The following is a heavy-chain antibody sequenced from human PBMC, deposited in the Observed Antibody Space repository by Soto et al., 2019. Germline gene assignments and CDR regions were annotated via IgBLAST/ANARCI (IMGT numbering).Heavy chain of an antibody. Sequence: PGESLKISCKTSGYTFTTFWIGWVRQRPGKGMEWMGILYPNDSDKRYNPSFQGQVTMSVDKSISSAYLQWSSLRASDTAMYYCARKPRYYNGMDVWGQGTTVTVSS. CDR2: LYPNDSDK. V-gene: IGHV5-51*01. CDR3: ARKPRYYNGMDV. CDR1: GYTFTTFW. J-gene: IGHJ6*02.